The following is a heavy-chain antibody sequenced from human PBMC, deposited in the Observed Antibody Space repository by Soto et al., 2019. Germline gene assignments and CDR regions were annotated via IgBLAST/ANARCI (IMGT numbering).Heavy chain of an antibody. Sequence: AVSGGPISSGGYSWSWIRQPPGKGLEWIGYIYHSGSTYYNPSLKSRVTISVDRSKNQFSLKLSSVTAADTAVYYCARDSASSSGGFDPWGQGTQVTVSS. CDR1: GGPISSGGYS. V-gene: IGHV4-30-2*01. CDR2: IYHSGST. D-gene: IGHD6-6*01. CDR3: ARDSASSSGGFDP. J-gene: IGHJ5*02.